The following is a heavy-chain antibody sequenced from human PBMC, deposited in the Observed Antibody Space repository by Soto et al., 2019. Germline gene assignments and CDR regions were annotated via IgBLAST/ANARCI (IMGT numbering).Heavy chain of an antibody. CDR1: GFTFSTYT. Sequence: GGSLRLSCAASGFTFSTYTMNWVRQAPGKGLEWVSSISSTSTYIYYADSLKGRFTISRDNAKNSLYLQMNSLRAEDTAVYYCAREGSHWNDVGPDWGQGTLVTVSS. V-gene: IGHV3-21*01. CDR3: AREGSHWNDVGPD. CDR2: ISSTSTYI. D-gene: IGHD1-1*01. J-gene: IGHJ4*02.